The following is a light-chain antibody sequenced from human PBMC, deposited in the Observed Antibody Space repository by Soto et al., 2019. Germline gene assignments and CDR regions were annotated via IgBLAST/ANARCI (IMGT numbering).Light chain of an antibody. CDR3: QQYNSYS. CDR2: DAS. V-gene: IGKV1-5*01. Sequence: DIPMTESPSTLSASIGDRFTITCRASQRINKWLAWHQQKPGKAPKPLIYDASSLQSGVPPRFSGSGSGTDFTLTIRSLQPDDFATYYCQQYNSYSFGQGTKVDIK. CDR1: QRINKW. J-gene: IGKJ1*01.